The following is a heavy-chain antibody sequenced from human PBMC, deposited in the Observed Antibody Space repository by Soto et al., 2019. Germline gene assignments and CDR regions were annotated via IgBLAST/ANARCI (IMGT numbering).Heavy chain of an antibody. D-gene: IGHD1-26*01. CDR2: IYHSGST. CDR3: ARSSGSYLTNFDY. J-gene: IGHJ4*02. CDR1: GGSISSSNW. V-gene: IGHV4-4*02. Sequence: SSETLSLTCAVSGGSISSSNWWSWVRQPPGKGLEWIGEIYHSGSTNYNPSLKSRVTISVDKSKNQFSLKLSSVTAADTAVYYCARSSGSYLTNFDYWGQGTLVTVSS.